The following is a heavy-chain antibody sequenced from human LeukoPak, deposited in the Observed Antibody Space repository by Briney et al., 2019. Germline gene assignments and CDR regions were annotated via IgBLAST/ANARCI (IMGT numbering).Heavy chain of an antibody. CDR3: ARDRNNLGFDY. Sequence: GTSLRLSCAASGFTFSSYAMSWVRQAPGKGLEWVSAISDNGGSTYYGDSVKGRFTISRDNSKNTLYLQMNSLRAEDTAVYYCARDRNNLGFDYWGQGTLVTISS. D-gene: IGHD1-14*01. J-gene: IGHJ4*02. CDR1: GFTFSSYA. V-gene: IGHV3-23*01. CDR2: ISDNGGST.